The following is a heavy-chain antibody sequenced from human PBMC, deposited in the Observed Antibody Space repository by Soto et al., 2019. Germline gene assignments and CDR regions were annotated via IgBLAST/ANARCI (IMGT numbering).Heavy chain of an antibody. V-gene: IGHV3-30*03. Sequence: GGSLRLSCAASGFTFSSYGMHWVRQAPGKGLEWVAVISYDGSNKYYADSVKGRFTISRDNAKNSLYLQMNSLRAEDTAVYYCARDSSSSWYVYWGQGTLVTVSS. CDR1: GFTFSSYG. CDR2: ISYDGSNK. CDR3: ARDSSSSWYVY. D-gene: IGHD6-13*01. J-gene: IGHJ4*02.